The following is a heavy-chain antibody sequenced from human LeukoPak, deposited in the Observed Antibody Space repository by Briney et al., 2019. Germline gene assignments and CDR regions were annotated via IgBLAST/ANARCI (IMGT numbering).Heavy chain of an antibody. Sequence: KTSETLSLTCAVYGGSFSGYYWSWIRQPPGKGLEWIGEINHSGSTNYNPSLKSRVTISVDTSKNQFSLKLSSVTAADTAVYYCARRSWRDRFDYWGQGTLVTVSS. CDR2: INHSGST. CDR1: GGSFSGYY. V-gene: IGHV4-34*01. CDR3: ARRSWRDRFDY. D-gene: IGHD1-26*01. J-gene: IGHJ4*02.